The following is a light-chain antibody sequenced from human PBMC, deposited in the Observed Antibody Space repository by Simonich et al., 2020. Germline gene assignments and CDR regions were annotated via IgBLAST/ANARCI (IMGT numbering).Light chain of an antibody. CDR1: QSLVHSDGNTY. CDR2: KVS. V-gene: IGKV2-30*02. CDR3: MQSIRLPLT. Sequence: VVMTQSPLSLPVTLGQPASISCRSRQSLVHSDGNTYLNWFQQRPGQSPRSLIYKVSNQNYGVPERFSGSGSGTEFTLKISRVEAKDVGVYYCMQSIRLPLTFGGGTKVEIK. J-gene: IGKJ4*01.